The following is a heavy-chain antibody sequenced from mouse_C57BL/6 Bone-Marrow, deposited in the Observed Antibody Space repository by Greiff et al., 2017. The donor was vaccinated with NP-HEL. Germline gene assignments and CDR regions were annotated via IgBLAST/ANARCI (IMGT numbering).Heavy chain of an antibody. CDR2: INPSSGYT. J-gene: IGHJ4*01. Sequence: QVQLKESGAELAKPGASVKLSCKASGYTFTSYWMHWVKQRPRQGLEWIGYINPSSGYTKYNQKFKDKATLTADKSSSTAYMQLSSLTYEYSAVYYCARGGNSNYYAMDYWGQGTSVTVSS. V-gene: IGHV1-7*01. CDR3: ARGGNSNYYAMDY. D-gene: IGHD2-5*01. CDR1: GYTFTSYW.